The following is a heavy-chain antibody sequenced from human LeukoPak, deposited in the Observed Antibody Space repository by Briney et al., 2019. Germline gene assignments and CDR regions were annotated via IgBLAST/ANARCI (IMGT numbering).Heavy chain of an antibody. J-gene: IGHJ4*02. Sequence: ASVNVSCKASGGTFSSYAISWVRQAPGQGLEWMGRIIPILGIANYAQKFQGRVTITADKSTSTAYMELSSLRSEDTAVYYCAVVTYYYDSSGYGSDYWGQGTLVTVSS. CDR2: IIPILGIA. CDR3: AVVTYYYDSSGYGSDY. CDR1: GGTFSSYA. D-gene: IGHD3-22*01. V-gene: IGHV1-69*04.